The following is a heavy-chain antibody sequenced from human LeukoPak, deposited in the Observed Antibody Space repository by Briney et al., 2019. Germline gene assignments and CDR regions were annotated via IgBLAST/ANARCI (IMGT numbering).Heavy chain of an antibody. CDR2: IPYDGNNQ. CDR3: ARDSGSSLDY. CDR1: GFTFSTYG. V-gene: IGHV3-30*03. Sequence: GGSLRLSCAASGFTFSTYGMHWVSQAPGKGLEWVAFIPYDGNNQYYADSVKGRFTISRDISKNSLYLQMNSLRAEDTAVYYCARDSGSSLDYWGQGTLVTVSS. J-gene: IGHJ4*02. D-gene: IGHD6-6*01.